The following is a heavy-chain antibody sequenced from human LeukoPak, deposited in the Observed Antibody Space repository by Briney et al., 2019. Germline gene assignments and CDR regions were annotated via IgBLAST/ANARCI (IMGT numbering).Heavy chain of an antibody. V-gene: IGHV4-39*02. D-gene: IGHD6-13*01. J-gene: IGHJ4*02. CDR2: IYIGGST. CDR3: ARAYSSSWYYFDY. CDR1: VGSLSSSSYC. Sequence: SEALSLSCAVPVGSLSSSSYCWGWVRQPRGGGLEWSGNIYIGGSTYYNPTLKSRVTISVDTSKSQFSLKLSTVTAADTAVYYCARAYSSSWYYFDYWGQGTLVTVSS.